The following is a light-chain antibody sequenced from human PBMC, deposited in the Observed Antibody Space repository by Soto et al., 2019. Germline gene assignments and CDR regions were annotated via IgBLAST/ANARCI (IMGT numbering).Light chain of an antibody. CDR2: GAS. J-gene: IGKJ1*01. Sequence: EIVLTQSPATLSSFPGDSVTLPCRASQYINTRLAWYQHRPGQAPRLLIYGASTRATRIPARFSVSGSGKKITLTISPLQSVDFAVYYGQQYNSWPSVTFGQGTKVDIK. CDR3: QQYNSWPSVT. CDR1: QYINTR. V-gene: IGKV3-15*01.